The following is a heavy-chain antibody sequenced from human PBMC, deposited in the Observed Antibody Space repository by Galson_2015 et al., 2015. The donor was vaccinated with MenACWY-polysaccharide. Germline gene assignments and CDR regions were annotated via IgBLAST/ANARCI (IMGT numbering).Heavy chain of an antibody. Sequence: SVKVSCKASGYTFTSYDINWVRQATGQGLEWMGWMNPNSGSTGYAQKFQGRVTMTRSTSISTAYMELSSLSSEDTAVYFCARGSFNYYYYAMDVWGQGTTVTVSS. J-gene: IGHJ6*02. V-gene: IGHV1-8*01. D-gene: IGHD2/OR15-2a*01. CDR2: MNPNSGST. CDR1: GYTFTSYD. CDR3: ARGSFNYYYYAMDV.